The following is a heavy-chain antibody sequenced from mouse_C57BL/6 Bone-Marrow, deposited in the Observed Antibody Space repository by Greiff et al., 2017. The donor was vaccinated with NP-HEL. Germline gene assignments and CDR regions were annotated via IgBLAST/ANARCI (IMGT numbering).Heavy chain of an antibody. CDR1: GFTFSSYA. J-gene: IGHJ2*01. V-gene: IGHV5-4*01. CDR3: ARDQLGDFDY. CDR2: ISDGGSYT. D-gene: IGHD4-1*02. Sequence: EVKLVESGGGLVKPGGSLKLSCAASGFTFSSYAMSWVRQTPEKRLEWVATISDGGSYTYYPDNVKGRFTISRDNAKSNLYLQMSHLKSEDTAMYYCARDQLGDFDYWGQGTTLTVSS.